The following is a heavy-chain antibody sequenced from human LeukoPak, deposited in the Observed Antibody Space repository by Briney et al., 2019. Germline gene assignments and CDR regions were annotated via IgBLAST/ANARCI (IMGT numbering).Heavy chain of an antibody. J-gene: IGHJ4*02. Sequence: SETLSLTCAVYGGSFSGYYWSWIRQPPGKGLEWIGEINHSGSTNYNPSLKSRVTISVDTSKNQFSLKLSSVTAADTAVYYCARRSPGSYSSSWYVDYWGQGTLVTVSS. D-gene: IGHD6-13*01. V-gene: IGHV4-34*01. CDR2: INHSGST. CDR1: GGSFSGYY. CDR3: ARRSPGSYSSSWYVDY.